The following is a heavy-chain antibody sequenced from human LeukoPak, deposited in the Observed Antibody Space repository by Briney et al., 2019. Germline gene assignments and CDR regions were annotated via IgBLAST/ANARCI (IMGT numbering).Heavy chain of an antibody. CDR1: GYTFTSYA. CDR3: ARSGATYSYAYVGD. CDR2: INTNTGNP. Sequence: GASVKVSCKASGYTFTSYAMNWVRQAPGQGLEWMGWINTNTGNPTYAQGFTGRFVFSLGTSVSTAYLQISSLKAEDTAVYYCARSGATYSYAYVGDWGQGTLVTVSS. V-gene: IGHV7-4-1*02. D-gene: IGHD5-18*01. J-gene: IGHJ4*02.